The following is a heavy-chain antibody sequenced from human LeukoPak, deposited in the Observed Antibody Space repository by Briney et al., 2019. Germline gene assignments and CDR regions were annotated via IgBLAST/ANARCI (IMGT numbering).Heavy chain of an antibody. J-gene: IGHJ4*02. CDR1: GGSISSYY. CDR2: IYYSGST. Sequence: SEALSLTCTVSGGSISSYYWSWIRQPPGKGLEWIGYIYYSGSTNYNPSLKSRVTISVDTSRNQFSLKLSSVTAADTAVYYCASLKLSSSWSSFDYWGQGTLVTVSS. V-gene: IGHV4-59*01. D-gene: IGHD6-13*01. CDR3: ASLKLSSSWSSFDY.